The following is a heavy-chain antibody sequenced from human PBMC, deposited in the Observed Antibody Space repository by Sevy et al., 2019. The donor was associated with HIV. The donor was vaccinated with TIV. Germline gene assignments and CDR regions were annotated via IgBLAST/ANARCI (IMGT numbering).Heavy chain of an antibody. CDR2: ISDSGGST. V-gene: IGHV3-23*01. Sequence: GGSLRLSCAASGFTFSSYAMGWVRQAPGKGLEFVSAISDSGGSTFYADSMKGRFTISRDNSKDTLYPQMNSLRAGDTAVYFCARSPGWWALDYWGQRTLVTVSS. D-gene: IGHD2-15*01. J-gene: IGHJ4*02. CDR3: ARSPGWWALDY. CDR1: GFTFSSYA.